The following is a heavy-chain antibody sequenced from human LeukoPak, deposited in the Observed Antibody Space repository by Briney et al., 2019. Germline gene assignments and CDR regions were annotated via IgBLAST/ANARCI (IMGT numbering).Heavy chain of an antibody. CDR1: GYNFISYG. Sequence: GASVKVSYKASGYNFISYGISWVRQAPGQGLEWMGIINPSGGSTSYAQKFQGRVTMTRDMSTSTDYMELSSLRSEDTAVYYCARDNSVEDTAWWFDPWGQGTLVTVSS. J-gene: IGHJ5*02. CDR2: INPSGGST. D-gene: IGHD4-23*01. V-gene: IGHV1-46*01. CDR3: ARDNSVEDTAWWFDP.